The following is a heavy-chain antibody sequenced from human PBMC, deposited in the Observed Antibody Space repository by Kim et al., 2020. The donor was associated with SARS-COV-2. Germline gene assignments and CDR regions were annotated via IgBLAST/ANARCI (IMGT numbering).Heavy chain of an antibody. D-gene: IGHD2-2*03. CDR2: ISAYNGNT. CDR1: GYTFTSYG. CDR3: ARDANWITDVYYGMDV. J-gene: IGHJ6*02. Sequence: ASVKVSCKASGYTFTSYGISWVRQAPGQGLEWMGWISAYNGNTNYAQKLQGRVTMTTDTSTSTAYMELRSLRSDDTAVYYCARDANWITDVYYGMDVWGQGTTVTVSS. V-gene: IGHV1-18*01.